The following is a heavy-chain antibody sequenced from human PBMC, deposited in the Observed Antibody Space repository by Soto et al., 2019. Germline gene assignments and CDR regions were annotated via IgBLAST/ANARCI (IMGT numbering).Heavy chain of an antibody. CDR1: GDPVSSGSYY. V-gene: IGHV4-31*03. CDR2: IYHTGST. J-gene: IGHJ6*03. D-gene: IGHD3-10*01. CDR3: ARALQLFGSGIHYYMDV. Sequence: SETLSLTCSVSGDPVSSGSYYWTWVRQHPVKGLEWIGYIYHTGSTYYNPSLQSRLIMSIDTSKNQFSLHLYSVTAADTAVYYCARALQLFGSGIHYYMDVWGKGTTVTVSS.